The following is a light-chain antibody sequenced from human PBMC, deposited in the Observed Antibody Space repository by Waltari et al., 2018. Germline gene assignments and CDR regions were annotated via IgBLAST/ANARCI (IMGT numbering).Light chain of an antibody. CDR1: SSDVGGYNY. V-gene: IGLV2-11*01. CDR2: DVC. CDR3: CSYAGSYTWV. J-gene: IGLJ3*02. Sequence: QSALTQPRSVSGSPGPSVTISCTGTSSDVGGYNYVSWYQQHPGKAPKLMIYDVCKRAPGVPERFSGSKAGNTASLTISGLLAEDEADYYCCSYAGSYTWVFGGGTKLTVL.